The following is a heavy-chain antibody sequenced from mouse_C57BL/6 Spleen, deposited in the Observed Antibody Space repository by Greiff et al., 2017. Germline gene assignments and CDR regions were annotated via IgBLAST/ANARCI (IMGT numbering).Heavy chain of an antibody. J-gene: IGHJ4*01. CDR3: ARGSNGAMDY. V-gene: IGHV1-52*01. CDR1: GYTFTSYW. CDR2: IDPSDSET. Sequence: VQLQQPGAELVRPGSSVKLSCKASGYTFTSYWMHWVKQRPIQGLEWIGNIDPSDSETHYNQKFKDKATVTVDKSSSTAYMQLSSLTSEDSAVYYCARGSNGAMDYWGQGTSVTVSS. D-gene: IGHD2-5*01.